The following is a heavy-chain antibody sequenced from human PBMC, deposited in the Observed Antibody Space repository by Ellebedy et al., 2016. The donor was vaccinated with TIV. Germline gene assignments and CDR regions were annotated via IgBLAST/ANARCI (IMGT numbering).Heavy chain of an antibody. CDR2: IYYSGST. CDR3: ARELRAAGGHYMDV. J-gene: IGHJ6*03. V-gene: IGHV4-39*07. CDR1: GGSISSVSYY. Sequence: MPSETLSLTCSVSGGSISSVSYYWGWFLQPPGKGLEWIGSIYYSGSTYYNPSLKSRVTISVDTSKNQFSLKLNSVTAADTAVYYCARELRAAGGHYMDVWGRGTTVTVSS. D-gene: IGHD2-15*01.